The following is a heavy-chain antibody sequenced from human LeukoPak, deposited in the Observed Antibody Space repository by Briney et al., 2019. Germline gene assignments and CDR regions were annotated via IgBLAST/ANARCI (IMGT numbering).Heavy chain of an antibody. J-gene: IGHJ4*02. CDR2: INQDESKK. Sequence: GGSLRLSCAASGFTFSNDWMCWVRQAPGKGLEWVANINQDESKKYYADSVEGRFTISRDNAKNSLYLQMSSLTAEDTAIYYCARDHAYRADYWGQGTLVTVSS. CDR1: GFTFSNDW. D-gene: IGHD2-2*01. CDR3: ARDHAYRADY. V-gene: IGHV3-7*01.